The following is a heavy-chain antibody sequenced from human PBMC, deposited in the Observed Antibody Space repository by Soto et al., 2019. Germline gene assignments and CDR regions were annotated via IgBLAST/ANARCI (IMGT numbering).Heavy chain of an antibody. CDR2: IYYSGST. CDR1: GGSISSGGYY. J-gene: IGHJ4*02. Sequence: KASETLSLTCTVSGGSISSGGYYWSWIRQHPGKGLEWIGYIYYSGSTYYNPSLKSRVTISVDTSKNQFSLKLSSVTAADTAVYYCARDIPASGFDYWGQGTLVTVSS. CDR3: ARDIPASGFDY. V-gene: IGHV4-31*03.